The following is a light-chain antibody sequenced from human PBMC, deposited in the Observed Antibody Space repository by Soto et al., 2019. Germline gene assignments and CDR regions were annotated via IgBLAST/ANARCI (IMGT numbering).Light chain of an antibody. CDR2: LEGSGSY. Sequence: QLVLTQSSSAYASLGSSVKLTCTLSSGHSSYIIAWHQQQPGKAPRYLMKLEGSGSYNKGSGVPDRFSGSSSGADRYLTISNLQFEDEADYYCETWDSNSVVFGGGTKLTVL. CDR3: ETWDSNSVV. CDR1: SGHSSYI. V-gene: IGLV4-60*02. J-gene: IGLJ2*01.